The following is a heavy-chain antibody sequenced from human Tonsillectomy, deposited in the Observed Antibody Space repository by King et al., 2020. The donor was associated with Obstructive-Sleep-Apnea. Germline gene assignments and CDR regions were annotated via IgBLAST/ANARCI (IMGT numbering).Heavy chain of an antibody. CDR2: IKQDGSEQ. D-gene: IGHD3-10*01. V-gene: IGHV3-7*01. J-gene: IGHJ4*02. CDR3: ATGGFWAVPFDY. Sequence: EVPLVESGGGLVQPGGSLRLSCAASGFTFTRHWMSWVRQVPGKGLEWVANIKQDGSEQYYMDSVKGRFTISRDNAKGSLFLQLNSLRAEDTAVYYCATGGFWAVPFDYWGQGTLVTVSS. CDR1: GFTFTRHW.